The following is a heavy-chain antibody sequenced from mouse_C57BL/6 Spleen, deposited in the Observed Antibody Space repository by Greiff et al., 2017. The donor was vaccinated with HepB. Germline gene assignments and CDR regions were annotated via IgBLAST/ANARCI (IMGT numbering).Heavy chain of an antibody. J-gene: IGHJ2*01. V-gene: IGHV10-3*01. CDR3: VRAGANWDYFDY. CDR2: IRSKSSNYAT. CDR1: GFTFNTYA. Sequence: EVQGVESGGGLVQPKGSLKLSCAASGFTFNTYAMHWVRQAPGKGLEWVARIRSKSSNYATYYADSVKDRFTISRDDSQSMLYLQMNNLKTEDTAMYYCVRAGANWDYFDYWGQGTTLTVSS. D-gene: IGHD4-1*01.